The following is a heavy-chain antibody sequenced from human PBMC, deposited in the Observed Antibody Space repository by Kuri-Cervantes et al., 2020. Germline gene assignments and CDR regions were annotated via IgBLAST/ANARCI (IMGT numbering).Heavy chain of an antibody. CDR2: INPNSGGT. CDR1: GYTFTGYY. Sequence: ASVKVSCKASGYTFTGYYMHWVRQAPGQGLEWMGWINPNSGGTNYAQKFQGWVTMTRDTSISTAYMELSRLRSDDTAVYYCATLGVFYSHFDYWGQGTLVTVSS. J-gene: IGHJ4*02. V-gene: IGHV1-2*04. CDR3: ATLGVFYSHFDY. D-gene: IGHD2-8*01.